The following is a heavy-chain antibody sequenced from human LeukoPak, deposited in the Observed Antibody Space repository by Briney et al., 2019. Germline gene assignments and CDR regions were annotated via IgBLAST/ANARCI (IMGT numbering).Heavy chain of an antibody. CDR3: ARDQFGESLDY. V-gene: IGHV3-7*01. D-gene: IGHD3-10*01. CDR1: GFTFSSYW. Sequence: GGSLRLSCAASGFTFSSYWMSWVRQAPGKGLEWVANIKQDGSEKYYVDSVKGRFTISGDNAKNSLYLQMNSLRAEDTAVYYCARDQFGESLDYWGQGTLVTVSS. J-gene: IGHJ4*02. CDR2: IKQDGSEK.